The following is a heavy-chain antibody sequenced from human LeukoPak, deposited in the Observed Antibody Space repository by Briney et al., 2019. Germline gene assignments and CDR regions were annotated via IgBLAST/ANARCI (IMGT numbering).Heavy chain of an antibody. CDR3: ARAHYDFWSGSPRYFDY. V-gene: IGHV1-18*01. D-gene: IGHD3-3*01. J-gene: IGHJ4*02. Sequence: GASVKVSCKASGYTFTSYGISWVRQAPGQGLEWMGWISAYNGNTNYAQKLQGRVTMTTDTSTSTAYMELRSLGSDDTAVYYCARAHYDFWSGSPRYFDYWGQGTLVTVSS. CDR1: GYTFTSYG. CDR2: ISAYNGNT.